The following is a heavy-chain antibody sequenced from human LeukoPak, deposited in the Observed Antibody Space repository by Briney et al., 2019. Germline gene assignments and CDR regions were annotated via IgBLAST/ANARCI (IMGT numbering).Heavy chain of an antibody. J-gene: IGHJ3*02. Sequence: GGSLRLSCAGSGWMHWVRQAPGKGLVWVSGINGLGTATYYADSVKGRFTISRDNSKNTLFLQMNSLTAEDTAIYSCARPRLEYCSGGSCFDAFDIWGQGTMVTVSS. CDR2: INGLGTAT. CDR1: GW. D-gene: IGHD2-15*01. V-gene: IGHV3-23*01. CDR3: ARPRLEYCSGGSCFDAFDI.